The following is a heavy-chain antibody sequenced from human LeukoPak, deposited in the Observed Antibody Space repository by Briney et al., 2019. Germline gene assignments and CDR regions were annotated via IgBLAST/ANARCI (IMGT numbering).Heavy chain of an antibody. Sequence: ASETLSLTCTVSFGSINDCYWSWIRQTAGKGLEWIGRIYSSGSTNYNPSLKSRVTLSVDTSKNQISLKLRSVTAADTAVYYCARDFRTTGNLIHYYYYYMDVWGKGTTVTVSS. CDR1: FGSINDCY. D-gene: IGHD1-1*01. J-gene: IGHJ6*03. V-gene: IGHV4-4*07. CDR3: ARDFRTTGNLIHYYYYYMDV. CDR2: IYSSGST.